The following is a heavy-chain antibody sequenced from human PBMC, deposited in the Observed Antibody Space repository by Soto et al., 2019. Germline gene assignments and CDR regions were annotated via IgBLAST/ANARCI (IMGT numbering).Heavy chain of an antibody. V-gene: IGHV4-31*03. Sequence: SETLSLTCTVSGGSISFGTYYWTWIRQHPGKGPEWIGNIYFTGTTNYNPSLKSRLTMSLDTSKNHFSLNLSSVTAADTAVYFCARDDWEIGGMDVWGQGTTVTVSS. CDR3: ARDDWEIGGMDV. J-gene: IGHJ6*02. CDR2: IYFTGTT. CDR1: GGSISFGTYY. D-gene: IGHD1-26*01.